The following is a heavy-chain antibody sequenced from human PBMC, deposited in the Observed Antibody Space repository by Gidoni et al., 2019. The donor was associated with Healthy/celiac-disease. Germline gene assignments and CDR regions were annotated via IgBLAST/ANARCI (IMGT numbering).Heavy chain of an antibody. CDR2: IRGSGGST. CDR3: AKVGCTNGVCDYYYYYGMDV. Sequence: EVQLLESAGALVQPGGSLRLSCAASGFTFSSYTLSWVRQAPGKGLEWVSAIRGSGGSTYYADSVKGRFTISRDNSKNTLYLQMNSLRAEDTAVYYCAKVGCTNGVCDYYYYYGMDVWGQGTTVTVSS. D-gene: IGHD2-8*01. CDR1: GFTFSSYT. V-gene: IGHV3-23*01. J-gene: IGHJ6*02.